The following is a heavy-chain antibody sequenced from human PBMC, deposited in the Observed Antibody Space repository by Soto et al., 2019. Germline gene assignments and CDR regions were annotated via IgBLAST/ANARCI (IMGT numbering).Heavy chain of an antibody. CDR1: GFTFRSYE. CDR2: ISSSGSTR. D-gene: IGHD3-22*01. V-gene: IGHV3-48*03. CDR3: AVTTYYDNSGPYYFDY. Sequence: EVQMLESGGGLVQPGGSLRLSCAASGFTFRSYEMNWVRQAPGKGLEWLSYISSSGSTRNYADSLKGRFTISRDNARNSLYLQMNSLRAEDTAVYYCAVTTYYDNSGPYYFDYWGQGILVTVSS. J-gene: IGHJ4*02.